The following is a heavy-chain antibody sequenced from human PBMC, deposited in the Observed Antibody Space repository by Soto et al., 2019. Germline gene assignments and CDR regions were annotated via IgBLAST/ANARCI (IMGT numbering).Heavy chain of an antibody. Sequence: LRLSCAASGFTFSSYAMSWVRQAPGKGLEWVSAISGSGGSTYYADSVKGRFTISRDNSKNTLYLQMNSLRAEDTAVYYCANLRGYYDSSGYYPDPFDPWGQGTLVTVSS. CDR1: GFTFSSYA. J-gene: IGHJ5*02. CDR3: ANLRGYYDSSGYYPDPFDP. CDR2: ISGSGGST. D-gene: IGHD3-22*01. V-gene: IGHV3-23*01.